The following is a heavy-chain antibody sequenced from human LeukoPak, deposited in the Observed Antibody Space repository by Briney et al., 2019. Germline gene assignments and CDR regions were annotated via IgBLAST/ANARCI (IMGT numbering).Heavy chain of an antibody. V-gene: IGHV3-23*01. D-gene: IGHD1-1*01. CDR2: SRSNGATA. CDR1: GFTFSNFA. CDR3: ARGQEFDDGVFDS. J-gene: IGHJ4*02. Sequence: GGSLRLSCAVSGFTFSNFAMNWVRQAPGKGLEWVSTSRSNGATAYNADSVKGRFTISRDNSKNTVYLQMNSLRVEDTAIYYCARGQEFDDGVFDSWGQGTLVTVSS.